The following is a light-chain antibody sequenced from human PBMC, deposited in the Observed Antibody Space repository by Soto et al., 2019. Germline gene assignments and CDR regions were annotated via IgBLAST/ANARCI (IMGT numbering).Light chain of an antibody. CDR1: SGSVSSSYY. J-gene: IGLJ3*02. Sequence: QTVVTQEPSFSVSPGRTITLTCALRSGSVSSSYYPSWYQQTPGQPPRTLIYNTDSRSSGVPNRFSGSILGNKAALTITGAQADDEGDYYCVLYMGRGSNGVFGGGTKLTVL. V-gene: IGLV8-61*01. CDR3: VLYMGRGSNGV. CDR2: NTD.